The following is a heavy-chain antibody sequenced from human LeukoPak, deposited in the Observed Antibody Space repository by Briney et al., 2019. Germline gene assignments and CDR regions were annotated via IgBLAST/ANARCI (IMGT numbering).Heavy chain of an antibody. CDR3: ARDYYDSSGYSPDPNDY. J-gene: IGHJ4*02. D-gene: IGHD3-22*01. CDR1: GYTFTGYY. CDR2: INPNSGGT. V-gene: IGHV1-2*02. Sequence: ASVKVSCKASGYTFTGYYMHWVRQAPGQGLEWMGWINPNSGGTNYAQKFQGRVTMTRDTSISTAYMELSRLRSDDTAVYYCARDYYDSSGYSPDPNDYWGQGTLVTVSS.